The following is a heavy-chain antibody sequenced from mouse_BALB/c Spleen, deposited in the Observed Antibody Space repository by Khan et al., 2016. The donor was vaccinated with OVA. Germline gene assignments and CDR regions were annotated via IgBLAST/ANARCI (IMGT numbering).Heavy chain of an antibody. CDR3: ARGYEFFPY. V-gene: IGHV1-26*01. Sequence: EVRLQQSGPDLVKPGASVKISCKASGYSFTVYYMTWVKQSHGKSPEWIGRVNPNNGDTNYNQNFKGKAILTVDKSSNTAYMELRSLTSEDSAVFDCARGYEFFPYWGQGTLVTVSA. CDR2: VNPNNGDT. CDR1: GYSFTVYY. D-gene: IGHD2-12*01. J-gene: IGHJ3*01.